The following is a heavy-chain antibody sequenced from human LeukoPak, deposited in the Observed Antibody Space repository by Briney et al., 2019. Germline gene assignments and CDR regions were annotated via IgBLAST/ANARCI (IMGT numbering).Heavy chain of an antibody. V-gene: IGHV3-23*01. CDR3: AKDMGIVVVPAAHDY. J-gene: IGHJ4*02. Sequence: GGSLRLSCAASGFTFSSYAMSWVRQAPGKGLEWVSAISGSGGSTYYADSVKGRFIISRDNSKNTLYLQMNSLRAEDTAVYYCAKDMGIVVVPAAHDYWGQGTLVTVSS. CDR1: GFTFSSYA. CDR2: ISGSGGST. D-gene: IGHD2-2*03.